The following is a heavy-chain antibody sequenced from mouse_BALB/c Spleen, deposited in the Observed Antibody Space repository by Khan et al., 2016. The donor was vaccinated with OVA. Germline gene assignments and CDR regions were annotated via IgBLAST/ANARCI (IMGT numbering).Heavy chain of an antibody. CDR1: GFTFSTYG. D-gene: IGHD1-1*01. Sequence: EVQLQESGGDLVKPGGSLKLSCAASGFTFSTYGMSWVRQTPDNRLEWVATVSTGGSYTYYPDSVKGRFTISRDNAKDTLYLQMDSLKSEDTAMFYCARLAYYYDSEGFAYWGQGTVVTVSA. CDR2: VSTGGSYT. J-gene: IGHJ3*01. V-gene: IGHV5-6*01. CDR3: ARLAYYYDSEGFAY.